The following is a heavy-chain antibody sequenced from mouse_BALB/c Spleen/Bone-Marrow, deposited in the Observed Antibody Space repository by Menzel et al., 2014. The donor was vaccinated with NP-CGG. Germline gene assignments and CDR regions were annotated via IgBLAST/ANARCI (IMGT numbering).Heavy chain of an antibody. V-gene: IGHV1-55*01. J-gene: IGHJ4*01. CDR1: GYNFTSYW. CDR3: ASGVYYAMDY. CDR2: IYPVSAST. Sequence: VKLVESGAERVEPGTSVTLSCKASGYNFTSYWVNWVKLRPGQGLEWIGDIYPVSASTNYNEKFRSKATLTVDTSSSAAYMQVSNLASDDSALYYCASGVYYAMDYWGQGTSVTVSS.